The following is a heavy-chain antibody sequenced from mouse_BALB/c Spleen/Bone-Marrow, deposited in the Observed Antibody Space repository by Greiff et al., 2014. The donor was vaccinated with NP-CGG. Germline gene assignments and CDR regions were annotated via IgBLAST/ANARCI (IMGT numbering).Heavy chain of an antibody. V-gene: IGHV1-80*01. CDR1: GYAFSGYW. CDR2: IYPGDGDT. J-gene: IGHJ2*01. D-gene: IGHD3-3*01. Sequence: QVQLQQSGAELVRPGSSVKISCKASGYAFSGYWMNWVKQRPGQGLEWIGQIYPGDGDTDYNGKFKGKATLTADKSSSTAYMQLSSLTSEDSAVYFCARGGTSVDYWGQGTTLTVSS. CDR3: ARGGTSVDY.